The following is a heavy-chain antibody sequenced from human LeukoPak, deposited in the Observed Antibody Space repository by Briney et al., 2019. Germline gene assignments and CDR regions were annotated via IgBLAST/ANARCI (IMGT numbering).Heavy chain of an antibody. V-gene: IGHV2-70*11. D-gene: IGHD2-2*02. Sequence: SGPALVKPTQTLTLTCTFSGYSLSTSGMCVSWIRQPPGKALEWLARIDWDDDKYYSTSLKTRLTISKDTSKNQVVLTMTNMDPVDTATYYCARYTHSKNAFDIWGQGTMVTVSS. CDR2: IDWDDDK. CDR3: ARYTHSKNAFDI. CDR1: GYSLSTSGMC. J-gene: IGHJ3*02.